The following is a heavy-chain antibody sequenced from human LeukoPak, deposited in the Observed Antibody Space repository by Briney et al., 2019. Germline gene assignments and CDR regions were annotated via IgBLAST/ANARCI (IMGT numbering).Heavy chain of an antibody. Sequence: SGGSLRLSCAVSGFTSSSYWMSWVRQAPGKGLEWVANIKQDGSGKYYVDSVKGRFTISRDNAKNSLYLQMNSLRAEDTAVYYCAKAVDSSGYSPHDYWGQGTLVTVSS. CDR2: IKQDGSGK. V-gene: IGHV3-7*03. CDR1: GFTSSSYW. J-gene: IGHJ4*02. CDR3: AKAVDSSGYSPHDY. D-gene: IGHD3-22*01.